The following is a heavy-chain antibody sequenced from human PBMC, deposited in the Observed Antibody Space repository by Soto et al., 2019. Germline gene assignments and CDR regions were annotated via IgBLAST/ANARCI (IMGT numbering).Heavy chain of an antibody. CDR2: ISGSGNTS. J-gene: IGHJ4*02. CDR3: AKDRGRTWYEDY. D-gene: IGHD6-13*01. CDR1: GFTFSSYA. V-gene: IGHV3-23*01. Sequence: PGGSLRLSCAASGFTFSSYAMTWVRQAPGKGLEWVSAISGSGNTSYYADSVKGRFTISRYSSKKMLYLQMNSLRPEDTAVYYCAKDRGRTWYEDYWGQGTLVTVSS.